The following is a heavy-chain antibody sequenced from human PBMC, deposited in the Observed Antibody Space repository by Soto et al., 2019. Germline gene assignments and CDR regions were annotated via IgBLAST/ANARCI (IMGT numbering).Heavy chain of an antibody. Sequence: QVQLQESGPGLVKPSETLSLTCAFSSGSISNTNWWHRVRQPPGKGLVWIGESYHSGTTNYNPSLKSRVTISVDKSNSQFALRLNSVTAADTAVDYCARRVGHRRYFDYWGQGTLVTVSS. V-gene: IGHV4-4*02. J-gene: IGHJ4*02. CDR3: ARRVGHRRYFDY. D-gene: IGHD6-25*01. CDR1: SGSISNTNW. CDR2: SYHSGTT.